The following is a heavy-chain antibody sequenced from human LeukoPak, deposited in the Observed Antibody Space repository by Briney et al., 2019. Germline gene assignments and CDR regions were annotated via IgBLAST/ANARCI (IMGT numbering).Heavy chain of an antibody. CDR3: ARDRGYSPDY. CDR1: GFTFSSYW. J-gene: IGHJ4*02. Sequence: GGSLRLSCAASGFTFSSYWMHWVRRAPGKGLMWVSRIDSDGRSTSYADSVKGRFTISRDNAKNTVYLQMNSLRAEDTAVYYCARDRGYSPDYWGQGTLVTVSS. D-gene: IGHD2-21*01. CDR2: IDSDGRST. V-gene: IGHV3-74*01.